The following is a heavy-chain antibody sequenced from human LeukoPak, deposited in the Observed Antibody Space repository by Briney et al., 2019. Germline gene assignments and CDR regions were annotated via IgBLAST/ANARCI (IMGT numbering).Heavy chain of an antibody. D-gene: IGHD3-10*01. CDR1: GVSISGGGSS. V-gene: IGHV4-30-4*07. CDR3: ARVNTLIRGIGWFDP. J-gene: IGHJ5*02. Sequence: PSETLSLTCAVSGVSISGGGSSWSWIRQPPGKGLEWIGYIYNSGSTYYNPSLKSRLIISVDTSKNQFSMNLKSVTAADTAVYYCARVNTLIRGIGWFDPWGQGILVTVSS. CDR2: IYNSGST.